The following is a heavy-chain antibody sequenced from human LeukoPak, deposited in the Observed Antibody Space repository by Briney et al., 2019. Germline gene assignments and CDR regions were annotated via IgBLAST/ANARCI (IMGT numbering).Heavy chain of an antibody. CDR1: GFTFSSYA. CDR3: ARDGGDAFDI. Sequence: GGSLRLSCAASGFTFSSYAMHWVRQAPGKGLEWVAVISYDGSNKYYADSVKGRFTISRDNSKNTLYLQMNSLRAEDTAVCYCARDGGDAFDIWGQGTMVTVSS. J-gene: IGHJ3*02. CDR2: ISYDGSNK. V-gene: IGHV3-30*04.